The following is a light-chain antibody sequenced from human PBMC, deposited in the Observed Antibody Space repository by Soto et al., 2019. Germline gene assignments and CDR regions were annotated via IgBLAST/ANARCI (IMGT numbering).Light chain of an antibody. CDR2: LNSDGSH. J-gene: IGLJ2*01. Sequence: QLVLTQSPSASASLGALVKLTCTLSSGHSSYAIAWHQQQPEKGPRYLMKLNSDGSHSKGDGIPDRFSGSSSGAERYLTISSLQSEDEADYYCQTWGTGIQVFGGGTKVNVL. CDR3: QTWGTGIQV. V-gene: IGLV4-69*01. CDR1: SGHSSYA.